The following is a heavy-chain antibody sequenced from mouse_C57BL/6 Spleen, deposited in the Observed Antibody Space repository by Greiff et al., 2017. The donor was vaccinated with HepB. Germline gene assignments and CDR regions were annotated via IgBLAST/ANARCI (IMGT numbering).Heavy chain of an antibody. CDR2: IDPSDSYT. CDR3: ALTAYY. CDR1: GYTFTSYW. J-gene: IGHJ2*01. Sequence: VQLQQPGAELVMPGASVKLSCKASGYTFTSYWMHWVKQRPGQGLEWIGEIDPSDSYTNYNQKFKGKSTLTVDKSSSTAYMQLSSLTSEDSAVYYCALTAYYWSQGTTLTVSS. D-gene: IGHD4-1*01. V-gene: IGHV1-69*01.